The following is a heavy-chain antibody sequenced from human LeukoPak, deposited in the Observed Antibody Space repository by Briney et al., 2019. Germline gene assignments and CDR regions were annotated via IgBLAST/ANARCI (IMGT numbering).Heavy chain of an antibody. V-gene: IGHV4-59*02. CDR2: IYYSGST. CDR1: GASVTDYY. Sequence: PSETLSLTCTVSGASVTDYYWSWIRQSPGKGLEWIGYIYYSGSTNYNPSLKSRVTISVDTSKNQFSLKLSSVTAADTAVYYCARFYTNWFDPWGQGTLVTVSS. J-gene: IGHJ5*02. CDR3: ARFYTNWFDP. D-gene: IGHD2/OR15-2a*01.